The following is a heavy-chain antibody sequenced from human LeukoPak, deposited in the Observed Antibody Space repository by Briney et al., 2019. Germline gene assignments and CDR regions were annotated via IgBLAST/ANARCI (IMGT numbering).Heavy chain of an antibody. CDR2: IIGSGAST. CDR1: GFTFSSSA. Sequence: GGSLRLSCAASGFTFSSSAMNWVRQAPGKGLEWVSTIIGSGASTYRADSVKGRFTLSRDNSKNTLYLQMNSLRAEDTAVYYCARSAGAGSYYYFDYWGQGTLVTVSS. D-gene: IGHD1-26*01. V-gene: IGHV3-23*01. J-gene: IGHJ4*02. CDR3: ARSAGAGSYYYFDY.